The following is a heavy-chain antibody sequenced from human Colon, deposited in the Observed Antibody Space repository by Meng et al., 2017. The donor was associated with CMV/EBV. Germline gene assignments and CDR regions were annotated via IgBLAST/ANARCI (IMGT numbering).Heavy chain of an antibody. D-gene: IGHD2-15*01. CDR1: EFTLSSYA. J-gene: IGHJ6*02. Sequence: GGSLRLSCTASEFTLSSYALHWVRQAPGKGLEWVALVSFDGRTKYNTDSVEGRFTISRDSSKNTVYLQMNSLRGEDTAVYFCARAGDIVEVSDPLRQNYFYYGMDLWGQGTTVTVSS. V-gene: IGHV3-30*04. CDR2: VSFDGRTK. CDR3: ARAGDIVEVSDPLRQNYFYYGMDL.